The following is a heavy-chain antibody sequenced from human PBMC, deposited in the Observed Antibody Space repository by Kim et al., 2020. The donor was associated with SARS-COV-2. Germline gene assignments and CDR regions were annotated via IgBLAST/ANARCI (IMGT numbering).Heavy chain of an antibody. V-gene: IGHV4-39*01. CDR3: ARHLWQWLVRGPRGYFDY. Sequence: LKSRVTISVDTSKNQFSLKLSSVPAADTAVYYCARHLWQWLVRGPRGYFDYWGQGTLVTVSS. J-gene: IGHJ4*02. D-gene: IGHD6-19*01.